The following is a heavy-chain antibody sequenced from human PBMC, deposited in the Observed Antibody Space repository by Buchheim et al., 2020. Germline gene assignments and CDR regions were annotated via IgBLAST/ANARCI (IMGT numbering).Heavy chain of an antibody. V-gene: IGHV4-34*01. D-gene: IGHD1-7*01. CDR2: ITHSGTT. CDR3: ARGRAPNWNYILDP. CDR1: GGSFSSYY. Sequence: QVRLQQWGAGLLKPSETLSLTCAVYGGSFSSYYWTWIRQPPGKGLEWIGEITHSGTTNYNASLKSRVTMSVDTSKNQFSLKLYSVTAADTAVYYCARGRAPNWNYILDPWGQGTL. J-gene: IGHJ5*02.